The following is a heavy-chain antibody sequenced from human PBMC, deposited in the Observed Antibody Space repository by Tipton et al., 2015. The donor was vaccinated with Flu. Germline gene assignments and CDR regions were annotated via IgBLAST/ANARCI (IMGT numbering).Heavy chain of an antibody. CDR2: INHSGST. Sequence: TLSLTCAVYGGSFSGYYWSWIRQPPGKGLEWIGEINHSGSTNYNPSLKSRVTISVDTSKNQFSLNSSSVTAADTAVYYCARAGAATFYFDYWGQGTLVTVSS. V-gene: IGHV4-34*01. J-gene: IGHJ4*02. CDR3: ARAGAATFYFDY. CDR1: GGSFSGYY. D-gene: IGHD2-15*01.